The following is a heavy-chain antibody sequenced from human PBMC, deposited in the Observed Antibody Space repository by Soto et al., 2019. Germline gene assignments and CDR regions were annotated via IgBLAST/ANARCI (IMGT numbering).Heavy chain of an antibody. CDR3: ARRGARGHTDALDV. D-gene: IGHD3-10*01. CDR1: GFTFGSYE. Sequence: HPGGSLRLSCAASGFTFGSYEMNWVRQAPGKGLEWVSYISSSGSTMYYADSVKGRFTISRDNAKNSLYLQMNSLRAEDTAVYYCARRGARGHTDALDVWGQGTMVTVSS. CDR2: ISSSGSTM. V-gene: IGHV3-48*03. J-gene: IGHJ3*01.